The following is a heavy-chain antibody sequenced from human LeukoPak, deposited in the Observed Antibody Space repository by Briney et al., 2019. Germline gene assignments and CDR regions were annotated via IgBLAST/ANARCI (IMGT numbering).Heavy chain of an antibody. CDR2: IIPIFGTA. CDR1: GGTFSSFA. CDR3: ARASGGYSGYIYFDY. V-gene: IGHV1-69*01. D-gene: IGHD5-12*01. Sequence: SVKVSCKASGGTFSSFAISWVRQAPGQGLEWMGGIIPIFGTANYAQKFQGRVTITADESTSTAYMELSNLRSEDTAVYYCARASGGYSGYIYFDYWGQGTLVTVSS. J-gene: IGHJ4*02.